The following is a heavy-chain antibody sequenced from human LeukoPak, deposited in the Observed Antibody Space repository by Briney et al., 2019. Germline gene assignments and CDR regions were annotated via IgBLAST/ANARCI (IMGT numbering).Heavy chain of an antibody. Sequence: PSETLSLTCIVSGGSISSCYWSYIRQPVGKGLEWIGRISTNGVTNYNPSLKSRVTKSLDTSKNQFSLKLTSATAADTAVYYCAREESAKVGTMIYWGQGTLLTVSS. V-gene: IGHV4-4*07. CDR1: GGSISSCY. CDR2: ISTNGVT. CDR3: AREESAKVGTMIY. J-gene: IGHJ4*02. D-gene: IGHD1-7*01.